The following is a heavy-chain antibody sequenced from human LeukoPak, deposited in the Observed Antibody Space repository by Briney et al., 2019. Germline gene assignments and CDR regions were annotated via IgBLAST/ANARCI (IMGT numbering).Heavy chain of an antibody. CDR3: AGTVGGPNWFDS. CDR1: GGSIRSYY. D-gene: IGHD2-15*01. J-gene: IGHJ5*01. Sequence: SETLSLTCTVSGGSIRSYYWSWIRQSPGKGLEWIGYIYNTGSTKYNPSLKSRLSISLDTANNHFSLKLSSVTAADAAVYYCAGTVGGPNWFDSWGQGTQVTVPS. V-gene: IGHV4-59*08. CDR2: IYNTGST.